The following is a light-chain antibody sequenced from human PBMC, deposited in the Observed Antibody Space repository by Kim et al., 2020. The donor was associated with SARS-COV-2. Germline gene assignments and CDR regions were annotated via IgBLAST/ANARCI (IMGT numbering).Light chain of an antibody. Sequence: APISSGSSQSRVYSGESASLTWFQRKPGQCPRRLIYAVSNRDSGVPDRFSGSGSGTDFTLKISRVQAEDVGVYYCMQYTHWPPCTFGQGTKVDIK. CDR3: MQYTHWPPCT. J-gene: IGKJ1*01. V-gene: IGKV2-30*01. CDR2: AVS. CDR1: QSRVYSGESAS.